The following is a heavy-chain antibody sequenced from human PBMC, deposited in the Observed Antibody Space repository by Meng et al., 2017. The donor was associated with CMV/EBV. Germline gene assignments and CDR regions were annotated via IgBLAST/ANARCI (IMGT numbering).Heavy chain of an antibody. D-gene: IGHD2-2*01. CDR2: INPNSGGT. Sequence: ASVKVSCKASGYTFTGYYMHWVRQAPGQGLEWMGWINPNSGGTNYAQKFQGRVTMTRDTSISTAYIELSRLRSDDTAVYYCARVTFNRNIVVVPAAMVYWGQGTLVTVSS. CDR3: ARVTFNRNIVVVPAAMVY. J-gene: IGHJ4*02. CDR1: GYTFTGYY. V-gene: IGHV1-2*02.